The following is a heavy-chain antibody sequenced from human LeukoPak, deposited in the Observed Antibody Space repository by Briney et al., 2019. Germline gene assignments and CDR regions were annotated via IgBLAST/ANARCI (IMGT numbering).Heavy chain of an antibody. V-gene: IGHV3-23*01. CDR2: ISGSGGST. Sequence: PGGSLRLSCAASGFTFSSYAMSWVRQAPGKGLEWVSAISGSGGSTYYADSVKGRFTISRDNSKNTLYLPMNSLRAEDTAVYYCAKDSAMVTDAFDIWGQGTMVTVSS. CDR1: GFTFSSYA. J-gene: IGHJ3*02. CDR3: AKDSAMVTDAFDI. D-gene: IGHD5-18*01.